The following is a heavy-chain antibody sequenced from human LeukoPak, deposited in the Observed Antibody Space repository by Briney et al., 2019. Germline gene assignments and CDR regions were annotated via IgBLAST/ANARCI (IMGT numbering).Heavy chain of an antibody. D-gene: IGHD6-13*01. CDR2: IYHSGST. CDR1: GYSLSSGYY. V-gene: IGHV4-38-2*01. Sequence: SDTLSLTCAVSGYSLSSGYYWGWIGQPPGKGLEWIGRIYHSGSTYYNPSLKSRVTISVDTSKNQFSLKLSSVTAADTAVYYCASGSSLVWFDPWGQGTLVTVSS. CDR3: ASGSSLVWFDP. J-gene: IGHJ5*02.